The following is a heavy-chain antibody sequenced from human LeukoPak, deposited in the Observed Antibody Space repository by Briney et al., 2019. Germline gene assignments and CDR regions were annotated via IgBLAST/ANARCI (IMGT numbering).Heavy chain of an antibody. D-gene: IGHD4-17*01. CDR3: ARPEDYGDSSDVFDY. CDR2: IIPIFGTA. J-gene: IGHJ4*02. V-gene: IGHV1-69*13. Sequence: GASVKVSFKASGGTFSSYAISWVRQAPGQGLEWMGGIIPIFGTANYAQKFQGRVTITADESTSTAYMELSSLRSEDTAVYYCARPEDYGDSSDVFDYWGQGTLVTVSS. CDR1: GGTFSSYA.